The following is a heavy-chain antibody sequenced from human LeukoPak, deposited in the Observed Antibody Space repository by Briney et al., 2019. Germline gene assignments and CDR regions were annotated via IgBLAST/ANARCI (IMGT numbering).Heavy chain of an antibody. CDR2: INHSGST. CDR1: GGSFSGYY. Sequence: KSSETLSLTCAVYGGSFSGYYWSWIRQPPGKGLEWIGEINHSGSTNYNPSLKSRVTISVDTSKNQFSLKLSSVTAADTAVYYCARAAPDSSGYYYFDYWGQGTLVTVSS. V-gene: IGHV4-34*01. D-gene: IGHD3-22*01. CDR3: ARAAPDSSGYYYFDY. J-gene: IGHJ4*02.